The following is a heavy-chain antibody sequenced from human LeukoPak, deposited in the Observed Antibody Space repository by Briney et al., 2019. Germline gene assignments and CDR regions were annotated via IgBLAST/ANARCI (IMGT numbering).Heavy chain of an antibody. CDR2: IRYDGSNR. J-gene: IGHJ1*01. Sequence: GGSLRLSCAASGFTFSSYGMHWVRQAPGKGLEWVAFIRYDGSNRHYADSVKGRFTISRDNSKNTLYLQMNSLRAEDTAVYYCAKEVYGDSTGGRFQHWGQGTLVTVSS. CDR1: GFTFSSYG. V-gene: IGHV3-30*02. D-gene: IGHD4-17*01. CDR3: AKEVYGDSTGGRFQH.